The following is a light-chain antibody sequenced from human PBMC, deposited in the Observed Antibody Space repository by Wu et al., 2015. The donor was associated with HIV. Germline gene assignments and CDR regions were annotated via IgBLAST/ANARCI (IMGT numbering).Light chain of an antibody. CDR2: NAS. CDR3: QHRQTWPFT. Sequence: EIVMTQSPATLSVSPGERATLSCRASQSVSTNLAWYQQKPGQAPRLLIYNASTRASGIPARFSGSGSGTDFTLTISSLESEDFAIYYCQHRQTWPFTFGPGTTVDIK. V-gene: IGKV3D-15*01. J-gene: IGKJ3*01. CDR1: QSVSTN.